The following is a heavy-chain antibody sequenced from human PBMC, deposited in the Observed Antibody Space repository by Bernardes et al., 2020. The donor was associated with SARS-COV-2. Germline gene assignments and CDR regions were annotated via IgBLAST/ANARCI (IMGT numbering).Heavy chain of an antibody. CDR3: AKLPDSGYDYGDY. CDR1: GFTFDDYA. Sequence: GGSLRLSCAASGFTFDDYAMHWVRQAPGKGLEWVSGISWNSGSIGYADSVKGRFTISRDNAKNSLYLQMNSLRAEDTALYYCAKLPDSGYDYGDYWGQGTLVTVSS. D-gene: IGHD5-12*01. V-gene: IGHV3-9*01. J-gene: IGHJ4*02. CDR2: ISWNSGSI.